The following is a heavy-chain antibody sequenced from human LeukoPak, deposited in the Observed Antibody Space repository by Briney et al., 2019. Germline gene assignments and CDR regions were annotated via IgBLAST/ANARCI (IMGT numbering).Heavy chain of an antibody. CDR2: IYYSGST. Sequence: PSETLSLTCTVSGGSISSSSYYWGWIRQPPGKGLEWIGSIYYSGSTYYNPSLKSRVTISVDTSKNQFSLKLSSVTAADTAVYYCARVDYDSSGYYPYYFDYWGQGTLVTVSS. D-gene: IGHD3-22*01. CDR3: ARVDYDSSGYYPYYFDY. CDR1: GGSISSSSYY. J-gene: IGHJ4*02. V-gene: IGHV4-39*07.